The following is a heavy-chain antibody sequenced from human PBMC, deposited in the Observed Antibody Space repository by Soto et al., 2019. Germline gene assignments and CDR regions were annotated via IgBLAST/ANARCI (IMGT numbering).Heavy chain of an antibody. CDR3: AKVALAARPSNYYYYGMDV. J-gene: IGHJ6*02. CDR1: GFTFSSYG. V-gene: IGHV3-30*18. D-gene: IGHD6-6*01. CDR2: ISYDGSNK. Sequence: GGSLRLSCAASGFTFSSYGMHWVRQAPGKGLEWVAVISYDGSNKYYADSVKGRFTISRDNSKNTLYLQMNSLRAGDTAVYYCAKVALAARPSNYYYYGMDVWGQGPTVTVSS.